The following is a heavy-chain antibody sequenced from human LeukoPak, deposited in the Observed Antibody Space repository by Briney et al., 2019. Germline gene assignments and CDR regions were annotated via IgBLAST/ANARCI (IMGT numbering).Heavy chain of an antibody. J-gene: IGHJ4*02. Sequence: GGSLRLSRAVSGLTFREYWMHWVRQDAGRGWVWGAGISKEGGSTEYADFVKGRCTISRDNPKNTLYLQKNSLTVDDTTVYYCTSGIGTYDYWGLGAQVTVSS. D-gene: IGHD1-14*01. CDR3: TSGIGTYDY. CDR2: ISKEGGST. CDR1: GLTFREYW. V-gene: IGHV3-74*03.